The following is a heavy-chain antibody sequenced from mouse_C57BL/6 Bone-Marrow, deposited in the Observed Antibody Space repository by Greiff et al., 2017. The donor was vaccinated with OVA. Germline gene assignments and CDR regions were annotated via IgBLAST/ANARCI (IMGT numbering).Heavy chain of an antibody. CDR1: GFTFSDYY. V-gene: IGHV5-12*01. CDR3: ARLPMDY. D-gene: IGHD1-1*01. J-gene: IGHJ4*01. Sequence: LQQSGGGLVQPGGSLKLSCAASGFTFSDYYMYWVRQTPEKRLEWVAYISNGGGSTYYPDTVKGRFTISRDNAKNTLYLQMSRLKSEDTAMYYCARLPMDYWGQGTSVTVSS. CDR2: ISNGGGST.